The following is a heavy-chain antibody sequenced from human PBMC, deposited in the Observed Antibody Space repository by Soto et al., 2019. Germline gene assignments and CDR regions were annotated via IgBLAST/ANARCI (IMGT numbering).Heavy chain of an antibody. J-gene: IGHJ4*02. V-gene: IGHV4-59*01. D-gene: IGHD1-1*01. CDR3: ASVGKYYFDY. Sequence: SETLSLTCTVSGGSISSYYWSWIRQPPGKGLEWIGYIYYSGSTNYNPSLKSRVTISVDTSKNQFSLKLSSVTAADTAVYYCASVGKYYFDYWGQGTLVTVSS. CDR1: GGSISSYY. CDR2: IYYSGST.